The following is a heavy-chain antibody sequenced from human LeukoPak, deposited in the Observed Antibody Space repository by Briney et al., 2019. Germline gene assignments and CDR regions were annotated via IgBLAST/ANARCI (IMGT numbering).Heavy chain of an antibody. CDR3: AREAQATDYDILTGYSMGGY. CDR2: IYTSGST. Sequence: SETLSLTCTVSGGSISSGSYYWSWIRQPAGKGLEWIGRIYTSGSTNYNPSLKSRVTISVDTSKNQFSLKLSSVTAADTAVYYCAREAQATDYDILTGYSMGGYWGQGTLVTVSS. D-gene: IGHD3-9*01. J-gene: IGHJ4*02. V-gene: IGHV4-61*02. CDR1: GGSISSGSYY.